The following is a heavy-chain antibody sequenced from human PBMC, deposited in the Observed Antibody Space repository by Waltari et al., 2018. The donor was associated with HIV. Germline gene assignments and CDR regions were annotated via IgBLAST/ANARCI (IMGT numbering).Heavy chain of an antibody. V-gene: IGHV3-66*01. Sequence: EVQLVESGGGLVQPGGSLRLSCAASGFTVSSNYMSWVRQAPGKVLEWVSVIYSGGSTYYADSVKGRFTISRDNSKNTLYLQMNSLRAEDTAVYYCAIITYCGGDCYPRGMDVWGQGTTVTVS. D-gene: IGHD2-21*02. J-gene: IGHJ6*02. CDR1: GFTVSSNY. CDR2: IYSGGST. CDR3: AIITYCGGDCYPRGMDV.